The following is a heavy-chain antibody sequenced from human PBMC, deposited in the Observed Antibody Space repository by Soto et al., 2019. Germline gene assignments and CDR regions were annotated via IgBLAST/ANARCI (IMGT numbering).Heavy chain of an antibody. CDR3: ARREGKTTTHFDP. Sequence: SETLSLTCTVSGGSISSYYWSWIRQTPGKGLEWIGYIFYFGSTNYNPSLKSRVTLSIDTSKNQLSLKLSSVTAADTAVYYCARREGKTTTHFDPWGQGTLVTVSS. V-gene: IGHV4-59*08. D-gene: IGHD4-17*01. J-gene: IGHJ5*02. CDR2: IFYFGST. CDR1: GGSISSYY.